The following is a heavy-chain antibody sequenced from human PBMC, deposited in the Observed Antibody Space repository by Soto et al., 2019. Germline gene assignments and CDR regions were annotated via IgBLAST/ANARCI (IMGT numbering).Heavy chain of an antibody. Sequence: QVQLQESGPGLVKPSETLSLTCTVSGVSVNSGNYYWSWIRQTPGKGLEWIGYIYQSGSTRYYPSRMNRVTISLDTSKTQFSLKMSSVTAADTAVYYCASGPIYHSYGMDVWGQGKMVAVSS. J-gene: IGHJ6*02. CDR2: IYQSGST. V-gene: IGHV4-61*01. CDR1: GVSVNSGNYY. CDR3: ASGPIYHSYGMDV.